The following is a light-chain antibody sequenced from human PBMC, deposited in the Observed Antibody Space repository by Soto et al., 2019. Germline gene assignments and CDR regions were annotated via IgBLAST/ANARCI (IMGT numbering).Light chain of an antibody. J-gene: IGKJ1*01. V-gene: IGKV3-15*01. CDR2: GAS. Sequence: EIVMTQSPATLSVSPGERATLSCRASQSVSSNLAWYQQKPGQAPRLLIYGASTRATDIPARFSGSGSGTEFTLTISSLQSEDSVVYYCQQYNNWLWTFGQGTKVEIK. CDR3: QQYNNWLWT. CDR1: QSVSSN.